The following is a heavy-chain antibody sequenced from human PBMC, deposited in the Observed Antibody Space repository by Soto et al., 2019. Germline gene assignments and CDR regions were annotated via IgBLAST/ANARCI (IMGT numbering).Heavy chain of an antibody. V-gene: IGHV4-34*01. Sequence: SETMRHTCAVYGGYFSGYYWSWIRQPPGKGLEWIGEINHSGSTNYNPSLKSRVTISVDTSKNQFSLKLSSVTAADTAVYYCARGYNVLDYWGQGTLVTVSS. J-gene: IGHJ4*02. CDR2: INHSGST. CDR1: GGYFSGYY. CDR3: ARGYNVLDY. D-gene: IGHD1-1*01.